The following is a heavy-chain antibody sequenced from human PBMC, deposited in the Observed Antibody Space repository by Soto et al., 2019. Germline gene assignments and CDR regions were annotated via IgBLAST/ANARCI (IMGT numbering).Heavy chain of an antibody. Sequence: PGGSLRLSCAASGFTFSSYGRHWVRQAPGKGLEWVAVISYDGSNKYYADSVKGRFTISRDNSKNTLYLQMNSLRAEDTAVYYCAKDVGSGRLYYYGMDVWGQGTTVTVSS. CDR3: AKDVGSGRLYYYGMDV. J-gene: IGHJ6*02. CDR1: GFTFSSYG. V-gene: IGHV3-30*18. CDR2: ISYDGSNK. D-gene: IGHD3-3*01.